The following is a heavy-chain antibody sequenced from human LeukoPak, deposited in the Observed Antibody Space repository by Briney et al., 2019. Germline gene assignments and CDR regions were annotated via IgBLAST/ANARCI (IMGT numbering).Heavy chain of an antibody. CDR1: GGSISSYY. Sequence: SETLSLTCTVSGGSISSYYWSWIRQLPGKGLEWIGNIYYSGSTNYNPSLKSRVTISVDTSKNQFSLKLSSVTAADTAVYYCARDKTYYGMDVWGQGTTVTVSS. J-gene: IGHJ6*02. CDR2: IYYSGST. CDR3: ARDKTYYGMDV. V-gene: IGHV4-59*01.